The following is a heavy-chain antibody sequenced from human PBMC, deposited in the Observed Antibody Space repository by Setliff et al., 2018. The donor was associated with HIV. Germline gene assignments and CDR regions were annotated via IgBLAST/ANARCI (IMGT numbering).Heavy chain of an antibody. CDR2: INPSGGST. V-gene: IGHV1-46*03. J-gene: IGHJ6*03. Sequence: GASVKVSCKASGYTFTSYYLHWVRQAPGQGLEWMGIINPSGGSTTYAQKFQGRVTMTRDTSASTVYMELSSLRSEDTAVYYCAREAQYQDRYYYYMDVWGKGTTVTVSS. D-gene: IGHD3-22*01. CDR3: AREAQYQDRYYYYMDV. CDR1: GYTFTSYY.